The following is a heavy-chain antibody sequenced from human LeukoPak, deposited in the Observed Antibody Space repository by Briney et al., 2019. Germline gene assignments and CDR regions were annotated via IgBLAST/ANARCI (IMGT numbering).Heavy chain of an antibody. CDR3: ARAGDYGLYYYYYYYMDV. J-gene: IGHJ6*03. Sequence: GASVKVSCKASGYTFTGYYMHWVRQATGQGLEWMGWMNPNSGNTGYAQKFQGRVTMTRNTSISTAYMELSSLRSEDTAVYYCARAGDYGLYYYYYYYMDVWGKGTTVTISS. V-gene: IGHV1-8*02. CDR1: GYTFTGYY. D-gene: IGHD4-17*01. CDR2: MNPNSGNT.